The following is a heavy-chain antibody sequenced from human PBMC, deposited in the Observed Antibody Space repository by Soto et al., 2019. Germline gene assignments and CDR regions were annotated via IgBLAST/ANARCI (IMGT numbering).Heavy chain of an antibody. CDR1: GFTFSSYG. CDR2: ISYDGSNK. D-gene: IGHD3-10*01. CDR3: AKDERFGELLYPHYYFDY. Sequence: GGSLRLSCAASGFTFSSYGMHWVRQAPGKGLEWVAVISYDGSNKYYADSVKGRFTISRDNSKNTLYLQMNSLRAEDTAVYYCAKDERFGELLYPHYYFDYWGQGTLVTVSS. V-gene: IGHV3-30*18. J-gene: IGHJ4*02.